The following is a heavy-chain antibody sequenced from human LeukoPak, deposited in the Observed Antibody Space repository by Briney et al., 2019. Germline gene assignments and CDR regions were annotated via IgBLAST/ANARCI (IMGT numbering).Heavy chain of an antibody. Sequence: ASVQVSCQASGYTFTSYGSSWVRQAPGQGLEGMGWISAYNGNTNYAQKLQGKVTMTTDTSTSTAYMELTSLRSDDTAVYYCARPSSSGGSVTTRYAAFDIWGQGTMVTVSS. V-gene: IGHV1-18*01. J-gene: IGHJ3*02. CDR3: ARPSSSGGSVTTRYAAFDI. CDR1: GYTFTSYG. CDR2: ISAYNGNT. D-gene: IGHD2-15*01.